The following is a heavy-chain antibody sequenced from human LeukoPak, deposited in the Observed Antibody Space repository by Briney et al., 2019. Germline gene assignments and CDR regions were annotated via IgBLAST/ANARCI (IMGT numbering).Heavy chain of an antibody. J-gene: IGHJ5*02. V-gene: IGHV4-61*08. CDR1: GGSVSSGVHK. D-gene: IGHD2-15*01. CDR3: ATEAECSGGSCYSYGWFDP. Sequence: PSETLSLTCTVSGGSVSSGVHKWSWIRQTPGKGLGWIGDISYSGSATYNPSLRSRVTISVDTSTNQFSLTLGSVTAADTAVYYCATEAECSGGSCYSYGWFDPWGQGTQVIVSS. CDR2: ISYSGSA.